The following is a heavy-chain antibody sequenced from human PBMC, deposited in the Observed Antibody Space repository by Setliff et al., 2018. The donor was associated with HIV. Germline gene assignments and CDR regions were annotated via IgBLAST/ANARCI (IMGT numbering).Heavy chain of an antibody. CDR3: ARARRSSMVRGTYFDY. CDR1: GGTLRSYA. CDR2: IIPIFGTA. J-gene: IGHJ4*02. V-gene: IGHV1-69*13. Sequence: SVKVSCKASGGTLRSYAISWVRQAPGQGLEWMGGIIPIFGTANYAQKFQGRVTITADESTSTAYMELSSLRSEDTAVYYCARARRSSMVRGTYFDYWGQGTLVTVSS. D-gene: IGHD3-10*01.